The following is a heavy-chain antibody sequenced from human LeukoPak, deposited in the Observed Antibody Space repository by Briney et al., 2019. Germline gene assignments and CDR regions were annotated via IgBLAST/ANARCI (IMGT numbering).Heavy chain of an antibody. D-gene: IGHD3-22*01. Sequence: ASVKVSCKASGGTFSSYAISWVRQAPGQGLEWIGWVSGYNGHTNYAQRLQGRITMTTDTSTTTAYRELRNLRSDDTAVYYCARDGHRMYYYDTSTYRFDYWGQGTLVTVSS. J-gene: IGHJ4*02. CDR2: VSGYNGHT. CDR3: ARDGHRMYYYDTSTYRFDY. V-gene: IGHV1-18*01. CDR1: GGTFSSYA.